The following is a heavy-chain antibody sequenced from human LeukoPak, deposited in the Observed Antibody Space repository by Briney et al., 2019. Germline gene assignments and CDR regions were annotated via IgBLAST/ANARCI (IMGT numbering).Heavy chain of an antibody. V-gene: IGHV4-59*01. CDR3: ARGDRDYVRDAFDI. D-gene: IGHD4-17*01. CDR2: IYYSGST. Sequence: SETLSLTCTVSGGSISSYYWSWIRQPPGKGLGWIGYIYYSGSTNYNPSLKSRVTISVDTSKNQFSLKLSSVTAADTAVYYCARGDRDYVRDAFDIWGQGTMVTVSS. CDR1: GGSISSYY. J-gene: IGHJ3*02.